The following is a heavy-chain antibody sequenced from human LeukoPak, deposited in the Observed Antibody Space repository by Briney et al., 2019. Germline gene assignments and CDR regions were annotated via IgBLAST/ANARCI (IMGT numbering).Heavy chain of an antibody. CDR1: GDTFSRNS. D-gene: IGHD3-22*01. Sequence: SVKVSCKASGDTFSRNSVSWVRQAPGQGLEWMGGIIPMFGTPNYAQKFQGRVTITADESTRTAYMELSSLRSEDTAVYYCARDPPSYYDSSGYTPNNFDYWGQGTLVTVSS. CDR3: ARDPPSYYDSSGYTPNNFDY. J-gene: IGHJ4*02. V-gene: IGHV1-69*13. CDR2: IIPMFGTP.